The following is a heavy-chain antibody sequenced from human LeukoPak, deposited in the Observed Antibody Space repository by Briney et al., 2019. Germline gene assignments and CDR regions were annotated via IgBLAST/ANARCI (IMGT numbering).Heavy chain of an antibody. V-gene: IGHV3-23*01. Sequence: GGSLRLSCAASGFTFGTYAMSWVRQATGKGLEWVSTVTTDSTYYADSVKGRFTISRDNSKNTLYLQMNSLRAEDTAVYYCAKGATGYCSSTSCLYYFDYWGQGTLVTVSS. CDR2: VTTDST. CDR1: GFTFGTYA. CDR3: AKGATGYCSSTSCLYYFDY. D-gene: IGHD2-2*01. J-gene: IGHJ4*02.